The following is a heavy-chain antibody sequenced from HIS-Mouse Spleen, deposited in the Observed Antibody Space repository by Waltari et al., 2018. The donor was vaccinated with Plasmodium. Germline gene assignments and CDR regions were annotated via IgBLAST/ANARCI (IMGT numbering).Heavy chain of an antibody. CDR2: IYYSGRT. CDR1: GGPISSSSYY. V-gene: IGHV4-39*01. CDR3: ARQLAYYDFWSGYSRGYYFDY. D-gene: IGHD3-3*01. J-gene: IGHJ4*02. Sequence: QLQLQESGPGLVKPSETLSLPCTVSGGPISSSSYYWGWFRQPPGQGLEWIGSIYYSGRTYYNPSLKSRVTISVDTSKNQFSLKLSSVTAADTAVYYCARQLAYYDFWSGYSRGYYFDYWGQGTLVTVSS.